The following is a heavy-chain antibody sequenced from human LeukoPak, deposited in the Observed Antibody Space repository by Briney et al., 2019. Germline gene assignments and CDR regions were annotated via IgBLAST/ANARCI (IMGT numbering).Heavy chain of an antibody. CDR3: ARREVGATIDY. V-gene: IGHV4-34*01. CDR2: INHSGST. J-gene: IGHJ4*02. D-gene: IGHD1-26*01. Sequence: PETLSLTCAVYGGSFSGYYWSWIRQPPGKGLEWIGEINHSGSTNYNPSLKSRVTISVDTSKNQFSLKLSSVTAADTAVYYCARREVGATIDYWGQGTLVTVSS. CDR1: GGSFSGYY.